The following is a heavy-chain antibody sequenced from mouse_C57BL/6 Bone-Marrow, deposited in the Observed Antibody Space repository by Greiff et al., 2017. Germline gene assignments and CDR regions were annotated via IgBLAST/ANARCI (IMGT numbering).Heavy chain of an antibody. J-gene: IGHJ2*01. V-gene: IGHV1-76*01. CDR2: IYPGSGNT. CDR1: GYTFTDYC. D-gene: IGHD2-12*01. Sequence: VQLQQYGAELVRPGASVKLSCKASGYTFTDYCINWVKQRPGQGLEWIARIYPGSGNTYYNEKFKGKATLPAEQSSSTAYMQLSSLTSEYAAVYFCARGVRRDYWGQGTTLTVSS. CDR3: ARGVRRDY.